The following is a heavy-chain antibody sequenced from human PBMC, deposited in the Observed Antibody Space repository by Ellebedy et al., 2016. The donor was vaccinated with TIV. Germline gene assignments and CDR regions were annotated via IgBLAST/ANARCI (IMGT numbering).Heavy chain of an antibody. J-gene: IGHJ5*02. CDR2: IHYSGSA. CDR3: ARGARPAGIGSDRPKIFFDP. D-gene: IGHD6-6*01. V-gene: IGHV4-59*01. Sequence: SETLSLXCTMAGDSINTYYWSWIRRSPGKGLEWIGYIHYSGSANYSPSLKSRVTISIDTSKNQFSLKLTSVTAADTAVYYCARGARPAGIGSDRPKIFFDPWGQGILVIVSS. CDR1: GDSINTYY.